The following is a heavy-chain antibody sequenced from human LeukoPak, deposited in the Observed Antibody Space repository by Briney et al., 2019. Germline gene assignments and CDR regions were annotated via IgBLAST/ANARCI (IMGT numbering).Heavy chain of an antibody. V-gene: IGHV4-31*03. CDR1: GGSISSGGYY. Sequence: SESLSLTCTVSGGSISSGGYYWSWIRQHPGKGLEWIGYIYYSGSTYYNPSLKSRVTISVDTSKNQFSLKLSSVTAADTAVYYCARLGSSSWYGAYYYYGMDVWGQGTTVTVSS. D-gene: IGHD6-13*01. CDR3: ARLGSSSWYGAYYYYGMDV. CDR2: IYYSGST. J-gene: IGHJ6*02.